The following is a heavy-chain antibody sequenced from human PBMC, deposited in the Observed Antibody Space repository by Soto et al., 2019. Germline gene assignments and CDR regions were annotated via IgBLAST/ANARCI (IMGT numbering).Heavy chain of an antibody. CDR2: VSPYNGNT. Sequence: ASVRVSCKVFGYTYSTFGLSWVRQAPGQGLEWMGWVSPYNGNTYYAPGLQGRVTMTTDTSTNTAYMSLRSLRSDDKAIYYCVRGGILEANRPYYHYGLDVWGQGTTVTVSS. V-gene: IGHV1-18*01. J-gene: IGHJ6*02. CDR3: VRGGILEANRPYYHYGLDV. CDR1: GYTYSTFG. D-gene: IGHD1-1*01.